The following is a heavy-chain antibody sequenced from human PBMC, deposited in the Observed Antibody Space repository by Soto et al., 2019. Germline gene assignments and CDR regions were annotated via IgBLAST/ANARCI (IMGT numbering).Heavy chain of an antibody. CDR1: GFSFSSYA. Sequence: EVQLLESGGGLVQPGGSLRLSCAASGFSFSSYAMTWVRQAPGKGLEWVSAIRGSDARPYYADSVKGRFSISRDNSKNTLYLQMNSLRAEDTAVYYCAKAVDMAVSQYCSGGGCDPLDYWGQGTLVTVSS. D-gene: IGHD2-15*01. V-gene: IGHV3-23*01. CDR2: IRGSDARP. CDR3: AKAVDMAVSQYCSGGGCDPLDY. J-gene: IGHJ4*02.